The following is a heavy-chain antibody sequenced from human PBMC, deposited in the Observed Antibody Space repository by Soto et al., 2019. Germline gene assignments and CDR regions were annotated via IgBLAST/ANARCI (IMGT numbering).Heavy chain of an antibody. CDR3: ARRIPFGYGMDV. J-gene: IGHJ6*02. D-gene: IGHD2-21*01. Sequence: EVQLVESGGGLVQPGGSLRLSCAASGFTFSSYAMHWVRQAPGKGLEYVSGITSNGGNTDYASSVKGRFTISRDNSKNTLYLQMGSLRAEHMAVYYCARRIPFGYGMDVWGQGTTVTVSS. CDR1: GFTFSSYA. CDR2: ITSNGGNT. V-gene: IGHV3-64*01.